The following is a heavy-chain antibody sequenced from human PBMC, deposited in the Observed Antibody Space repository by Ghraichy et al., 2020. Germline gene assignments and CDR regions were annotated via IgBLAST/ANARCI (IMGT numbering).Heavy chain of an antibody. D-gene: IGHD3-3*01. CDR2: IYYSGST. CDR1: GGSISSSSYY. Sequence: SETLSLTCTVSGGSISSSSYYWGWIRQPPGKGLEWIGSIYYSGSTYYNPSLKSRVTISVDTSKNQFSLKLSSVTAADTAVYYCARVDGSGYYPAPYNWFDPWGQGTLVTVSS. CDR3: ARVDGSGYYPAPYNWFDP. V-gene: IGHV4-39*07. J-gene: IGHJ5*02.